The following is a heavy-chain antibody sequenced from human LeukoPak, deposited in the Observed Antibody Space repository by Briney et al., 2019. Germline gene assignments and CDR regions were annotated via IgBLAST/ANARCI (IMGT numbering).Heavy chain of an antibody. CDR2: ITSDGSST. J-gene: IGHJ4*02. CDR1: GFTFSSYW. D-gene: IGHD1-26*01. V-gene: IGHV3-74*01. CDR3: SRGVGATDS. Sequence: GGSLRLSCTASGFTFSSYWMHWVRQAPGKGLEWVSRITSDGSSTSHADSVKGRFTISRDKAKNTLYLQMNSLRAEDTAVYYCSRGVGATDSWGQGTLVTVSS.